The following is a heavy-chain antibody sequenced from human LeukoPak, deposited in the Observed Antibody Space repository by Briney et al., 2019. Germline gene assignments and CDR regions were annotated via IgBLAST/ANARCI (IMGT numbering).Heavy chain of an antibody. J-gene: IGHJ4*02. D-gene: IGHD3-22*01. CDR3: ASGVYDSSGYYYSPFDY. V-gene: IGHV1-69*13. CDR1: GGTFSSYA. CDR2: IIPMFGTA. Sequence: SVKVSCKASGGTFSSYAISWVRQAPGQGLEWMGGIIPMFGTANYAQKFQGRVTITADESTSTAYMELSSLRSEDTAVYYCASGVYDSSGYYYSPFDYWGQGTLVTVSS.